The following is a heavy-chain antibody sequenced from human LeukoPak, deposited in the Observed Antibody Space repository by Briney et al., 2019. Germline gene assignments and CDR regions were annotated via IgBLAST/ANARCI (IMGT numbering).Heavy chain of an antibody. CDR1: GGSISSYY. Sequence: PSETLSLTCTVSGGSISSYYWNWIRQPPGKGLEWIGYIYYSGSTNYNPSLKSRVTISVDTSKNQFSLKLSSVTAADTAVYYCARGSSGWFNWFDPWGQGTLVTASS. D-gene: IGHD6-19*01. J-gene: IGHJ5*02. CDR3: ARGSSGWFNWFDP. CDR2: IYYSGST. V-gene: IGHV4-59*01.